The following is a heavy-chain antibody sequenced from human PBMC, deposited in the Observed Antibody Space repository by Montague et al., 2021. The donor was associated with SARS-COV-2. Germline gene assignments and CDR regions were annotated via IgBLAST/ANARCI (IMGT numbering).Heavy chain of an antibody. D-gene: IGHD5-18*01. Sequence: SLRLSCAASGFTFSSYALHWVRQAPGKGPEWVAVISYNGRNTQYGDSVKGRATIPRDNSKNTLHLQVNSLRTDDTAVYYCAREPKPVGYSYGYTFFEYWGQGSLVTVSS. CDR3: AREPKPVGYSYGYTFFEY. V-gene: IGHV3-30*03. J-gene: IGHJ4*02. CDR1: GFTFSSYA. CDR2: ISYNGRNT.